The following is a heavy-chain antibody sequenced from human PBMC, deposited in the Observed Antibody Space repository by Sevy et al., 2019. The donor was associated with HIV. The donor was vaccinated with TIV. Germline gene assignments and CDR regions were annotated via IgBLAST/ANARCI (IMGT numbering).Heavy chain of an antibody. Sequence: GGSLRLSCAASGFIFSSYAMHWVRQAPGKGLEWVAVMSFDGSNKYYADSVKGRFTISRDNSKNTLFLQMNSLRAEDTAVYYCAKRDLNHQFLLDYWGQGTLVTVSS. CDR2: MSFDGSNK. D-gene: IGHD2-21*01. V-gene: IGHV3-30*04. CDR1: GFIFSSYA. J-gene: IGHJ4*02. CDR3: AKRDLNHQFLLDY.